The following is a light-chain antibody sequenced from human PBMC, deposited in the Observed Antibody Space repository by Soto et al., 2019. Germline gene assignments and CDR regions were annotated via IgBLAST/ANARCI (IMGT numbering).Light chain of an antibody. CDR1: QSVSSSY. V-gene: IGKV3-20*01. J-gene: IGKJ5*01. CDR2: GAS. CDR3: QQYGSSPSIT. Sequence: EIVLTQSPGTLSLSPGEIATLSCRASQSVSSSYLAWYQRKPGQDPRLLIYGASSRSTGIPDRFGVSGSGTDFTLTISRLETEDFAVYYCQQYGSSPSITFGQGTRLEIK.